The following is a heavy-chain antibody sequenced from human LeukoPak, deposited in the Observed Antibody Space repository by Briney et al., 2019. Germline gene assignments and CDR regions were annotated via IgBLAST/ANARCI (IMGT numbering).Heavy chain of an antibody. J-gene: IGHJ6*03. Sequence: SVKVSCKASGGTFSSYAISWVRQAPGQGLEWMGGIIPIFGTANYAQKFQGRVTITTDESTSTAYMELSSLRSEDTAVYYCAREGGSSGPHQPYYYDYYMDVWGKGTTVTVSS. V-gene: IGHV1-69*05. CDR3: AREGGSSGPHQPYYYDYYMDV. CDR2: IIPIFGTA. D-gene: IGHD6-19*01. CDR1: GGTFSSYA.